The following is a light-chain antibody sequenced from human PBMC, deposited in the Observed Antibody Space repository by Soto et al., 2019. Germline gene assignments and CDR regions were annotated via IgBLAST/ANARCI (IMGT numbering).Light chain of an antibody. CDR2: GAS. V-gene: IGKV3-20*01. CDR3: HQYGSPPWT. J-gene: IGKJ1*01. CDR1: QSVTNSY. Sequence: EIVLTQSPGTLSLSPGERATLSCRASQSVTNSYLAWYQHIPGQAPRLLIYGASSRATDIPDRFSGSGSGTDLTLTISRLEHEDFAVYYCHQYGSPPWTFGQGTKVEIK.